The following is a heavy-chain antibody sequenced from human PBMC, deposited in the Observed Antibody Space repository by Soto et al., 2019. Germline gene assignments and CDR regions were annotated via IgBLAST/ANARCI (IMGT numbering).Heavy chain of an antibody. CDR3: ASLYCSSTSCYTQSNYYYYYGMDV. CDR1: GGSFSGYY. V-gene: IGHV4-34*01. D-gene: IGHD2-2*01. CDR2: INHSGST. J-gene: IGHJ6*02. Sequence: QVQLQQWGAGLLKPSETLSLTCAVYGGSFSGYYWSWIRQPPGKGLEWIGEINHSGSTNYNPSPTGRVTTSVDTSKNQFSLKLSSVTAADTAVYYCASLYCSSTSCYTQSNYYYYYGMDVWGQGTTVTVSS.